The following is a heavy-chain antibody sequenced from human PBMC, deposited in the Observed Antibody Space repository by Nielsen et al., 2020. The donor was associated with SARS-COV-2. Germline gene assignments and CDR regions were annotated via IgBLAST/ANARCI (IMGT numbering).Heavy chain of an antibody. J-gene: IGHJ6*03. CDR2: IYPGDSDT. D-gene: IGHD6-6*01. Sequence: GESLKISCKGSGYSFPTYWIGWVRQMPGKGLEWMGIIYPGDSDTRYSPPFQGQVTISADKSISTAYLQWSSLKASDTAKYYCARHTRSSSSFYYYYYMDVWGKGTTVTVSS. CDR1: GYSFPTYW. CDR3: ARHTRSSSSFYYYYYMDV. V-gene: IGHV5-51*01.